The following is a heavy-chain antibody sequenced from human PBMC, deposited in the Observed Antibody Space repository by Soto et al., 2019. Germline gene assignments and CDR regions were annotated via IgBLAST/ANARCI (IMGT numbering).Heavy chain of an antibody. CDR1: GGTFSSYA. Sequence: QVQLVQSGAEVKKPGSSVKVSCKASGGTFSSYAISWVRQAPGQGLEWMGGIIPIFGTANYAQKSQGRVTITADESTSTAYMELSSLRSEDTAVYYCARDLIAAATYNWFDPWGQGTLVTVSS. V-gene: IGHV1-69*01. J-gene: IGHJ5*02. D-gene: IGHD6-13*01. CDR2: IIPIFGTA. CDR3: ARDLIAAATYNWFDP.